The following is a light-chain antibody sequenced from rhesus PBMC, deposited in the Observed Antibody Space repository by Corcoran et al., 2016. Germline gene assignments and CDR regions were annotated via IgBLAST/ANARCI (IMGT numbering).Light chain of an antibody. J-gene: IGKJ2*01. CDR3: QQYNSLPYS. V-gene: IGKV1-25*01. Sequence: DIQMTQSPSSVSASVGDRVTITCRASQGISSYLAWYQQKPGKAPKLLIYYATTLQSGVPSRLSGSVSGTEVTLTVSSLQPEEFATYYCQQYNSLPYSFGQGTKVEIK. CDR2: YAT. CDR1: QGISSY.